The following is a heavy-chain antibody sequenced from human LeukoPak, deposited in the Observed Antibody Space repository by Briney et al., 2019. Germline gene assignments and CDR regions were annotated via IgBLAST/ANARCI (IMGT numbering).Heavy chain of an antibody. Sequence: GGSLRLSCAASGFTFSSYAITWVRQAPGKGLEWVSAVSSNGAKTYYVDSVKGRFTISRDNAKNSLYLQMNSLRAEDTAVYYCARRGTTMVRGVATQGYFDYWGQGTLVTVSS. D-gene: IGHD3-10*01. J-gene: IGHJ4*02. CDR2: VSSNGAKT. CDR1: GFTFSSYA. V-gene: IGHV3-23*01. CDR3: ARRGTTMVRGVATQGYFDY.